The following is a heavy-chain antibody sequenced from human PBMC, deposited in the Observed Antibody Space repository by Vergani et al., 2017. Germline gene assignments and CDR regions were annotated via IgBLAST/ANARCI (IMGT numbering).Heavy chain of an antibody. D-gene: IGHD4-23*01. V-gene: IGHV4-30-4*08. Sequence: QVQLQESGPGLVKPSQTLSLTCTVSGGSISSGDYYWSWLRQPPGKGLEWIGYIYYSGSTYYNPSLKSRVTISVDTSKNQFSLKLSSVTAADPAVYYCARNLRRGGNSNYAFDNWGQGTMVTVSS. CDR2: IYYSGST. CDR3: ARNLRRGGNSNYAFDN. CDR1: GGSISSGDYY. J-gene: IGHJ3*02.